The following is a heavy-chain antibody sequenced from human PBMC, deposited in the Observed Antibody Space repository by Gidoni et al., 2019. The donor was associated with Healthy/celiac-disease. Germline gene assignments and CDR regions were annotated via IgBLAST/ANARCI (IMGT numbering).Heavy chain of an antibody. J-gene: IGHJ4*02. CDR2: ISWNSGSI. CDR1: GFTFDDYA. V-gene: IGHV3-9*01. Sequence: EVQLVESGGGLVQPGRSLRLSCAASGFTFDDYARHWVRQAPGKGLEWVSGISWNSGSIGYADSVKGRFTISRDNAKNSLYLQMNSLRAEDTALYYCAKDQSEILAALDYWGQGTLVTVSS. CDR3: AKDQSEILAALDY. D-gene: IGHD2-15*01.